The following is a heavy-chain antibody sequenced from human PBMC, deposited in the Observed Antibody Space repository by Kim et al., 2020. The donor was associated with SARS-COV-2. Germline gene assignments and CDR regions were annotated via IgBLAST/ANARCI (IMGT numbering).Heavy chain of an antibody. CDR1: GGSFSGYY. J-gene: IGHJ4*02. Sequence: SETLSLTCAVYGGSFSGYYWSWIRQPPGKGLEWIGEINHSGSTNYNPSLKSRVTISVDTSKNQFSLKLSSVTAADTAVYYCARVPLCSSTSCDRGTFDYWGQGTLVTVSS. D-gene: IGHD2-2*02. CDR2: INHSGST. V-gene: IGHV4-34*01. CDR3: ARVPLCSSTSCDRGTFDY.